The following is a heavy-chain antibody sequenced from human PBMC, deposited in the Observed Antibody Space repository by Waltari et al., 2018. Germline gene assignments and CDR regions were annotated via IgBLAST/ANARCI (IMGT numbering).Heavy chain of an antibody. CDR1: GFIFDDYG. V-gene: IGHV3-20*04. J-gene: IGHJ4*02. D-gene: IGHD7-27*01. CDR3: ARDKWGPDY. CDR2: ISWNGANT. Sequence: EVLLVESGGGVVRPGGSLRLSCAASGFIFDDYGMVWVRQAPGKGLEWVSGISWNGANTDYADSVKGRFTISRDKAKNSLYLQMNSLRAEDTAFYYCARDKWGPDYWGQGTLVTVSS.